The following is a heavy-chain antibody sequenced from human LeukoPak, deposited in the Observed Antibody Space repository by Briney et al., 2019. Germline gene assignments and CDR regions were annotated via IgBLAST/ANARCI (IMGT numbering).Heavy chain of an antibody. CDR2: INDSGST. CDR1: GGSLNSYY. Sequence: SETLSLTCTVSGGSLNSYYWSWLRQPPGKGLEGIGYINDSGSTNYNPSLKSRVTISVDTSKNQFSLKLSSVTAADTAVYFCARDTYGSGLFDYWGQGTLVTVSS. D-gene: IGHD3-10*01. J-gene: IGHJ4*02. V-gene: IGHV4-59*01. CDR3: ARDTYGSGLFDY.